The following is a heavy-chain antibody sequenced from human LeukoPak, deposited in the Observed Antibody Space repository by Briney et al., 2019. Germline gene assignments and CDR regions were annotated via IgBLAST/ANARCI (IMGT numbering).Heavy chain of an antibody. CDR3: ARLCQVTTCAKFEY. D-gene: IGHD4-17*01. CDR2: SYYSGST. Sequence: SETLFITCRVAGDFRSGGDYYWGWIRQSPGKGLTGIGSSYYSGSTLYNPSFASRLPMSVDTSKNQFSLKLTSVPAADTAVYYCARLCQVTTCAKFEYCGQGILVTVSS. CDR1: GDFRSGGDYY. V-gene: IGHV4-39*01. J-gene: IGHJ4*02.